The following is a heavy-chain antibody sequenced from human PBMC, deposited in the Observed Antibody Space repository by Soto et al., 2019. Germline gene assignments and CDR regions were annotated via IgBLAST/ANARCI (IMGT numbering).Heavy chain of an antibody. V-gene: IGHV1-69*01. CDR1: GDTFKNCV. D-gene: IGHD3-10*01. Sequence: QVQVVQSGGEVRRPGSSVKVSCKASGDTFKNCVISWVRQAPGQGLEWTGGIIPLFGTTDFAQRFQGRLTITTDESTTTAYMALSRLRSEDTATYYCAAELGFGKLSVVWGQGTTVIVSS. CDR3: AAELGFGKLSVV. J-gene: IGHJ6*02. CDR2: IIPLFGTT.